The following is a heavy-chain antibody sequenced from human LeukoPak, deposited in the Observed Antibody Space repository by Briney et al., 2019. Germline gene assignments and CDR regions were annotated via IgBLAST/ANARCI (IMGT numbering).Heavy chain of an antibody. V-gene: IGHV4-59*08. CDR2: IYYSGST. J-gene: IGHJ6*02. CDR3: ARHGVVVPVAMWNYGMDV. D-gene: IGHD2-2*01. Sequence: SETLSLTCTVSGGSISSYYWSWIRQPPGKGLEWIWYIYYSGSTNYNPSLKSRVTISVDTSKNPFSLKLSSVTAADTAVYYCARHGVVVPVAMWNYGMDVWGQGTTVTVSS. CDR1: GGSISSYY.